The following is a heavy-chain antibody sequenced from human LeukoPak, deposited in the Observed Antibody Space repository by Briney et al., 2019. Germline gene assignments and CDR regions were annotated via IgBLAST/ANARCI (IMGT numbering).Heavy chain of an antibody. D-gene: IGHD2-2*01. CDR1: RGTFSSYA. J-gene: IGHJ6*04. Sequence: ASVKVSCKASRGTFSSYAISWVRQAPGQGLEWMGGIIPIFGTANYAQKFQGRVTTTADESTSTAYMELSSLRSEDTAVYYCARALIVVVPAAPLEYYYYGMDVWGKGTTVTVSS. CDR2: IIPIFGTA. CDR3: ARALIVVVPAAPLEYYYYGMDV. V-gene: IGHV1-69*01.